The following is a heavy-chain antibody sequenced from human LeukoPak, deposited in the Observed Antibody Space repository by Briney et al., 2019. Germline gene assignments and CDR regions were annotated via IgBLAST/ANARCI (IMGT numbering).Heavy chain of an antibody. CDR3: ARASGLWWEPPY. CDR1: GFTFSSYA. CDR2: ISYDGSNK. D-gene: IGHD1-26*01. J-gene: IGHJ4*02. Sequence: GGSLRLSCAASGFTFSSYAMHWVRQAPGKGLEWVALISYDGSNKYYADSVKGRFTISRDNSKNTLYLQMNSLRAEDTAVYYCARASGLWWEPPYWGQGTLVTVSS. V-gene: IGHV3-30-3*01.